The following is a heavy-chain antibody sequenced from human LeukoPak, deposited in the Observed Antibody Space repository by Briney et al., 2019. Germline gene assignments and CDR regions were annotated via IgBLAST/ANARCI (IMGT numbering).Heavy chain of an antibody. CDR2: ISGSGGST. CDR1: AFSFDNYA. CDR3: AKDLARSRAEYFQH. V-gene: IGHV3-23*01. J-gene: IGHJ1*01. Sequence: GGSLRLSCAASAFSFDNYAMSWVRQAPGKGLEWVSAISGSGGSTYYADSVKGRFTISRDNSKNTLYLQMNSLRAEDTAVYYCAKDLARSRAEYFQHWGQGTLVTVSS.